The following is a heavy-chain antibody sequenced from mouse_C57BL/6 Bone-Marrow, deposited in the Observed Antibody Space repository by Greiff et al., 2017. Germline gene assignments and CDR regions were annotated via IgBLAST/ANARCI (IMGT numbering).Heavy chain of an antibody. V-gene: IGHV8-8*01. CDR3: ARDYFYFDY. CDR2: IWWDDAK. Sequence: QVTLQVSGPGILQPSQTLSLSCTSSGFSLTTFCMGVGWIRQPSGKGLEWLAHIWWDDAKYYNPSLKSRLTISKDTSKNQVFLKIANVDTADTTTYYCARDYFYFDYWGQGTTLTVSS. D-gene: IGHD1-1*01. CDR1: GFSLTTFCMG. J-gene: IGHJ2*01.